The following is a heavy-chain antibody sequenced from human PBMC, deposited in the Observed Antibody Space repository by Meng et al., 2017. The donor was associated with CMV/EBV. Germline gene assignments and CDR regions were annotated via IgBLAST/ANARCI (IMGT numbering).Heavy chain of an antibody. CDR1: GGSFSGYY. D-gene: IGHD3-22*01. CDR2: ISHSGST. Sequence: SETLSLTCAVYGGSFSGYYWSWIRQPPGKGLEWIGEISHSGSTNYNPSLKSRVTISVDTSKNQFSLKLSSVTAADTAVYYCAIFDSSGYYKDYWGQGTLVTVSS. CDR3: AIFDSSGYYKDY. J-gene: IGHJ4*02. V-gene: IGHV4-34*01.